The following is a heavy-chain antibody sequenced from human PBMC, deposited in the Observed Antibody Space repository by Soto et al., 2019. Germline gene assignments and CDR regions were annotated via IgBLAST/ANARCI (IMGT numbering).Heavy chain of an antibody. D-gene: IGHD5-12*01. CDR2: IAGSGGHT. V-gene: IGHV3-23*01. CDR3: AKGGSSVYFYYYMDV. Sequence: GGSLRLSCAASGFTFSNYALTWVHQAPGKGLEWVSPIAGSGGHTVYADSVKGRFTISRDNAKNTLDLQMNSLRAEDTALYYCAKGGSSVYFYYYMDVWGKGTTVTVSS. J-gene: IGHJ6*03. CDR1: GFTFSNYA.